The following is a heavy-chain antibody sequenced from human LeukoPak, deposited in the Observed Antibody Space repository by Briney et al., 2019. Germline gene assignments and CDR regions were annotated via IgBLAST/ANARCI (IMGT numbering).Heavy chain of an antibody. CDR3: AKVHGPYYYGSGSYYVY. J-gene: IGHJ4*02. CDR2: ISYDGSNK. Sequence: PGGSLRPSCAASGFTFSSYGMHWVRQAPGKGLEWVAVISYDGSNKYYADSVKGRFTISRDNSKNTLYLQMNSLRAEDTAVYYCAKVHGPYYYGSGSYYVYWGQGTLVTVSS. V-gene: IGHV3-30*18. D-gene: IGHD3-10*01. CDR1: GFTFSSYG.